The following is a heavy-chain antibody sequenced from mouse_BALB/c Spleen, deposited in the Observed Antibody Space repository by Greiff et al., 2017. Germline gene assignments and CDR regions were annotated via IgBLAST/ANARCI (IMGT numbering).Heavy chain of an antibody. V-gene: IGHV6-6*02. CDR2: IRLKSNNYAT. CDR3: TRDYYGYDDGFAY. CDR1: GFTFSNYW. J-gene: IGHJ3*01. Sequence: EVQLVESGGGLVQPGGSMKLSCVASGFTFSNYWMNWVRQSPEKGLEWVAEIRLKSNNYATHYAESVKGRFTISRDDSKSSVYLQMNNLRAEDTGIYYCTRDYYGYDDGFAYWGQGTLVTVSA. D-gene: IGHD2-2*01.